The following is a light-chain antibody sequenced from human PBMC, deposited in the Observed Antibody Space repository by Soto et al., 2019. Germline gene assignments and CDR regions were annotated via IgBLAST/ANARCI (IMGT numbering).Light chain of an antibody. CDR1: QSISNW. CDR3: QQYKSYPWT. J-gene: IGKJ1*01. Sequence: DIQMTQSPFTQSASVGDRVIITCRASQSISNWLAWYQQKPGRAPTLLIHKASSLESGVPSRFSGTGSGTEFTLTISSLQPDDFATYYCQQYKSYPWTFGQGTKVEIK. V-gene: IGKV1-5*03. CDR2: KAS.